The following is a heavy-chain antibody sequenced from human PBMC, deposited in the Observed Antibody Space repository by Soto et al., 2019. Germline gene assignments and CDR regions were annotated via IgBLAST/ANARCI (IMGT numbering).Heavy chain of an antibody. CDR1: GFTVSTKY. Sequence: GSLRLSCAASGFTVSTKYMSWVRQAPGKGLEWVSVIYSGGSTFYADSVRGRFTISRDNSKNTVNLQMNSLRAEDTAVYYCARDPWAADYWGQGTLVTAPQ. J-gene: IGHJ4*02. V-gene: IGHV3-66*01. CDR3: ARDPWAADY. CDR2: IYSGGST. D-gene: IGHD3-16*01.